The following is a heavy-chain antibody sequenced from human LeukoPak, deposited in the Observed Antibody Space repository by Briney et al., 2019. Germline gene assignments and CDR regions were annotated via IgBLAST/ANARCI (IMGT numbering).Heavy chain of an antibody. V-gene: IGHV3-23*01. J-gene: IGHJ6*02. CDR3: AKIGHEPTTCAPFYYYYYGMDV. CDR1: GFTFSSYA. Sequence: GGSLRLSCAASGFTFSSYAMSWVRQAPGKGLEWVSGISGSGGSTYYADSVKGRFTISRDNSKNTLYLQMNSLRAEDTAVYCCAKIGHEPTTCAPFYYYYYGMDVWGQGTTVTVSS. CDR2: ISGSGGST. D-gene: IGHD1-26*01.